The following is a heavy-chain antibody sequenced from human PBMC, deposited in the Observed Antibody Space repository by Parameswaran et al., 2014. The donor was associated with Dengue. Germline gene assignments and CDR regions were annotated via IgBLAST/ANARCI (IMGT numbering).Heavy chain of an antibody. CDR3: ARDFAQYYYDSSEPDY. V-gene: IGHV1-2*02. Sequence: GASVKVSCKASGYTFTGYYMHWVRQAPGQGLEWMGWINPNSGGTNYAQKFQGRVTMTRDTSISTAYMELSRLRSDDTAVYYCARDFAQYYYDSSEPDYWGQGTLVTVSS. CDR2: INPNSGGT. D-gene: IGHD3-22*01. CDR1: GYTFTGYY. J-gene: IGHJ4*02.